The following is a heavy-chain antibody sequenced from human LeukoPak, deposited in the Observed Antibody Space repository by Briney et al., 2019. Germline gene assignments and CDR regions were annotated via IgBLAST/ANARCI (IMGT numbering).Heavy chain of an antibody. V-gene: IGHV3-21*01. CDR2: ISSSSNYI. CDR3: ARDICSTSCSKGDYYYYCYMGV. Sequence: GGSLRLSCAASGFTLRSYSMNWVRHAPGQGLEWVSSISSSSNYIYYADSVEGRFTIPRDNHKHSLYVQMHSVSAEDKAVFYCARDICSTSCSKGDYYYYCYMGVW. D-gene: IGHD2-2*01. CDR1: GFTLRSYS. J-gene: IGHJ6*03.